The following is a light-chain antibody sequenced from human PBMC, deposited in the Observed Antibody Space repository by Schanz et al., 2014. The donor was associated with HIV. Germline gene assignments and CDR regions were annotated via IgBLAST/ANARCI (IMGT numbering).Light chain of an antibody. Sequence: QSVLTQPPSASGTPGQRVTISCSGSSSNIGSNYVYWYQQLPGTAPKLIIYEVSKRPPGVPDRFSGSKSGNTASLTVSGLQPEDEANYYCSSYVDTYSVLFGGGTKLTVL. V-gene: IGLV1-47*01. CDR2: EVS. J-gene: IGLJ3*02. CDR3: SSYVDTYSVL. CDR1: SSNIGSNY.